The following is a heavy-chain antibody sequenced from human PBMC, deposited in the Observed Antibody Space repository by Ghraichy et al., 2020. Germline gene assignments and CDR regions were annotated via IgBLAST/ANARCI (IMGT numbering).Heavy chain of an antibody. CDR2: IRRKASGGTT. D-gene: IGHD4-23*01. V-gene: IGHV3-49*03. J-gene: IGHJ4*02. Sequence: GSPRLSCTGSGFTFGDYAMSWFRQAPGKGLEWLGLIRRKASGGTTEYAASVKGRFTISRDDSESVAYLQMNSLKTEDTAVYYCSRDFPSVITPVDYWGQGTLVTVSS. CDR3: SRDFPSVITPVDY. CDR1: GFTFGDYA.